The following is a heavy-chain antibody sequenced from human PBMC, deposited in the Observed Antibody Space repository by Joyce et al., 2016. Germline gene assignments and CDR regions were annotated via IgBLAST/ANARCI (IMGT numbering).Heavy chain of an antibody. CDR1: GLNFNISW. Sequence: EVHLVESGGGLVQPGGSLRLSCVASGLNFNISWMNWVRQAPGKGLEGVASITPDEKQRDYADSGGGRFTVSRDYATRSVFLQMDSLGVEDTALYFCARDRAYKCFDYWGQGAQVTVST. CDR3: ARDRAYKCFDY. CDR2: ITPDEKQR. D-gene: IGHD5-18*01. V-gene: IGHV3-7*01. J-gene: IGHJ4*02.